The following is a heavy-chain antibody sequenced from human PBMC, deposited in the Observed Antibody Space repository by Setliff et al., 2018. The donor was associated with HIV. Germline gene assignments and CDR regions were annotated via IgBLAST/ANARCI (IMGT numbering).Heavy chain of an antibody. V-gene: IGHV1-46*01. CDR3: ASARIPTGGVSTSLDF. J-gene: IGHJ4*02. Sequence: ASVKVSCKASQYTFTGYYMHWVRQAPGQGLEWMGIVNPSDGSTIYAQKFQGRVTMTRDTSTSTVYMELSSLRPEDTAVYFCASARIPTGGVSTSLDFWGLGTLVTVSS. D-gene: IGHD2-15*01. CDR1: QYTFTGYY. CDR2: VNPSDGST.